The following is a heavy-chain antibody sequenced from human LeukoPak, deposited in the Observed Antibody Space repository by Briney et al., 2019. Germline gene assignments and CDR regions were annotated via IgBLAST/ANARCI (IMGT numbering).Heavy chain of an antibody. CDR2: INSDGSST. D-gene: IGHD2-2*01. CDR3: ARARCSRTSCNTESDY. V-gene: IGHV3-74*01. J-gene: IGHJ4*02. CDR1: GFTLSPYW. Sequence: GGSLRLSCAASGFTLSPYWMHWVRQAPGKGLVWVSRINSDGSSTTYADSVKGRFTISRDNTKNTLYLQMNILRTEDTAVYYCARARCSRTSCNTESDYWGQGTLVTVSS.